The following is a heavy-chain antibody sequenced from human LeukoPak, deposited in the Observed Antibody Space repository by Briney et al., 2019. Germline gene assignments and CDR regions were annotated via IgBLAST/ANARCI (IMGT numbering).Heavy chain of an antibody. V-gene: IGHV1-8*03. J-gene: IGHJ4*02. CDR2: MNPNSGNT. CDR1: GYTFTSYD. Sequence: ASVKVSCKASGYTFTSYDINWVRQATGQGLEWMGWMNPNSGNTGYARKFQGRVTITRNTSISTAYMELSSLRSEDTAVYYCARVRGYCSGGSCYSANDYWGQGTLVTVSS. CDR3: ARVRGYCSGGSCYSANDY. D-gene: IGHD2-15*01.